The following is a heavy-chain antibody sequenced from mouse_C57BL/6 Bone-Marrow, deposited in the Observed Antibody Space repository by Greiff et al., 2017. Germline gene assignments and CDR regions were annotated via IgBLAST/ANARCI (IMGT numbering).Heavy chain of an antibody. CDR1: GYAFSSYW. D-gene: IGHD1-1*01. CDR3: ARGDYYGSSPDY. Sequence: SGAELVKPGASVKISCKASGYAFSSYWMNWVKQRPGKGLEWIGQIYPGDGDTNYNGKFKGKATLTADKSSSTAYMQLSSLTSEDSAVYFCARGDYYGSSPDYWGQGTTLTVSS. J-gene: IGHJ2*01. CDR2: IYPGDGDT. V-gene: IGHV1-80*01.